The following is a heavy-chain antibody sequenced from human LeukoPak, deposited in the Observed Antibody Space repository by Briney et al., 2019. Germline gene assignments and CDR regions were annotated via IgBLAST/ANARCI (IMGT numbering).Heavy chain of an antibody. V-gene: IGHV4-4*07. Sequence: PSETLSLTCTISGGSITNYDWSWIRQPAGKGLEWIGRIYTSGSTNYNPSLKSRVTISVDTSKNQFSLKLSSVTAADTAVYYCARGLGSGWYPGPDYWGQGTLVTVSS. CDR1: GGSITNYD. CDR2: IYTSGST. D-gene: IGHD6-19*01. CDR3: ARGLGSGWYPGPDY. J-gene: IGHJ4*02.